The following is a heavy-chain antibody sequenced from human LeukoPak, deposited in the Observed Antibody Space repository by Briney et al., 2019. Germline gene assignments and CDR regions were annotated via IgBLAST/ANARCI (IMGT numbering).Heavy chain of an antibody. CDR2: IKQDGSEK. Sequence: PGGSLRLSCAASGFTFSSYWMSWVRQAPGKGLEWVANIKQDGSEKYYVDSVKGRFTISRDNAKNSLYLQMNSLRAEDTAVYYCARARLKGGLLWFGEQSDAFDIWGQGTMVTVSS. J-gene: IGHJ3*02. CDR3: ARARLKGGLLWFGEQSDAFDI. CDR1: GFTFSSYW. D-gene: IGHD3-10*01. V-gene: IGHV3-7*03.